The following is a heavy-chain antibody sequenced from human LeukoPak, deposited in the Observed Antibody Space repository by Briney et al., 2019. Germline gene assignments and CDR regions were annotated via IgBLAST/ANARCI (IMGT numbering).Heavy chain of an antibody. V-gene: IGHV4-34*01. CDR1: GGSFSGYY. Sequence: SETLSLTCAVYGGSFSGYYWSWIRQPPGKGLEWIGEINHSGSTNYNPSLKSRVTISVDTSKNQFSLKLSSVTAADTAVYYCARDVLLWFGEPYMDVWGKGTTVTVSS. J-gene: IGHJ6*03. CDR2: INHSGST. D-gene: IGHD3-10*01. CDR3: ARDVLLWFGEPYMDV.